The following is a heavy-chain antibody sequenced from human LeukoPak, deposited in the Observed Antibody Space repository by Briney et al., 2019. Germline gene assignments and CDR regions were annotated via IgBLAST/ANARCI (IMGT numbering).Heavy chain of an antibody. CDR2: IYYSGST. CDR3: ARGFCGSTSCYSFDS. V-gene: IGHV4-39*01. CDR1: GGSISSSSYY. D-gene: IGHD2-2*01. Sequence: PSETLSLTCTVSGGSISSSSYYWGWIRQPPGKGLEWIGSIYYSGSTYYNPSLKSRVTISVDTSKNQFSLKLSSVTAADTAVYYCARGFCGSTSCYSFDSWGQGTLVIVSS. J-gene: IGHJ4*02.